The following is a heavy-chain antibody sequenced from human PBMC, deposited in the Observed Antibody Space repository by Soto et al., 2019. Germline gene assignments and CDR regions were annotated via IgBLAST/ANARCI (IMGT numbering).Heavy chain of an antibody. CDR3: AREDFDSEIYYGMDV. CDR1: GGTFSSYA. D-gene: IGHD3-3*01. Sequence: QVQLVQSGSSVKKPGSSVKVSCKASGGTFSSYAISWVRPAPGQGREWMGGIIPIFNATPYAQKFQGRVTITADESTGKAYMELSSLRSEDTAVYYCAREDFDSEIYYGMDVWGQGTTVTVSS. CDR2: IIPIFNAT. J-gene: IGHJ6*02. V-gene: IGHV1-69*01.